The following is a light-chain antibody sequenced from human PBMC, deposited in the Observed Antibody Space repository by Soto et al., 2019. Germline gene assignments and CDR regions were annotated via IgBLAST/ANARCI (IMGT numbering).Light chain of an antibody. CDR3: AAWDDSLSGRV. V-gene: IGLV1-47*02. CDR2: SNN. J-gene: IGLJ3*02. Sequence: QSVLTQPPSVSGAPGQRVTISCTGSSSNIGAGYDVHWYQQLPGTAPKLLIYSNNQRPSGVPDRFSGSKSGTSASLAISGLRSEDEADYYCAAWDDSLSGRVFGGGTQLTVL. CDR1: SSNIGAGYD.